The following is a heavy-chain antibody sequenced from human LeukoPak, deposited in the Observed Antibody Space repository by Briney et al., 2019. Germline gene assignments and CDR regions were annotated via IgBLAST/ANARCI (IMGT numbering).Heavy chain of an antibody. Sequence: GASVKVSCKASGYTFTSYDINWVRQATGQGLEWMGWMNPNSGNTGYAQKFQGRATMTRNTSISTAYMELSSLRSEDTAVYYCARGRISKWLRSLYYFDYWGQGTLVTVSS. V-gene: IGHV1-8*01. CDR1: GYTFTSYD. D-gene: IGHD5-12*01. J-gene: IGHJ4*02. CDR2: MNPNSGNT. CDR3: ARGRISKWLRSLYYFDY.